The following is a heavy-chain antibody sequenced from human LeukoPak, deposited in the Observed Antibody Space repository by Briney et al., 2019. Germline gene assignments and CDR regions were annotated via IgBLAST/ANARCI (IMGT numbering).Heavy chain of an antibody. D-gene: IGHD6-13*01. V-gene: IGHV3-23*01. CDR1: GFTFSSYA. Sequence: GGSLRLSCAAPGFTFSSYAMSWVRQAPGKGLEWVAAISGSGGSTYYADSVKGRFTISRDNSKNTLYLQMNSLRAEDTAVYYCAKDLAGYSSNPFDYWGQGTLVTVSS. J-gene: IGHJ4*02. CDR2: ISGSGGST. CDR3: AKDLAGYSSNPFDY.